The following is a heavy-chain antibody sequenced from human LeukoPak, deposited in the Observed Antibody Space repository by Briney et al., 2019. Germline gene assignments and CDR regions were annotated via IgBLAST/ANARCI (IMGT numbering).Heavy chain of an antibody. V-gene: IGHV4-39*07. Sequence: SETLSLTCTVSGGSISSSSYYWGWIRQPPGKGLEWIGSIYYSGSTYYNPSLKSRVTISVDTSKNQFSLKLSSVTAADTAVYYCAREDLESAGRPLDYWGQGTLVTVSS. CDR3: AREDLESAGRPLDY. CDR2: IYYSGST. J-gene: IGHJ4*02. D-gene: IGHD3-3*01. CDR1: GGSISSSSYY.